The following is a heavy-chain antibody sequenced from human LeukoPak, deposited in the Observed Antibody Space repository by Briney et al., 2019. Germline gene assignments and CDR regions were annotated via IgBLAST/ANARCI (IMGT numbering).Heavy chain of an antibody. CDR1: GFTFSSYW. Sequence: GGSLRLSCAASGFTFSSYWMSWVRQAPGKGLEWVANIKQDGSEKYYVDPVKGRFTISRDNAKNSLYLQMNSLRAEDTAVYYCAREVGYYDSSGYYPGGMDVWGQGTTVTVSS. V-gene: IGHV3-7*01. CDR2: IKQDGSEK. D-gene: IGHD3-22*01. J-gene: IGHJ6*02. CDR3: AREVGYYDSSGYYPGGMDV.